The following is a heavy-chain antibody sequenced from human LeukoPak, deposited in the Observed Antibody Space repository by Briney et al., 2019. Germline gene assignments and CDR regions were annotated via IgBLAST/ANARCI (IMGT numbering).Heavy chain of an antibody. Sequence: GGSLRLSCAASGFAFSSYWKHWVRQAPGKGLVWVSRINSDGSSTSYADSVKGRFTISRDNAKNTLYLQMNSLRAEDTAVYYCAGDPASSSWLYYYYYYYMDVWGKGTTVTISS. J-gene: IGHJ6*03. CDR3: AGDPASSSWLYYYYYYYMDV. CDR1: GFAFSSYW. CDR2: INSDGSST. V-gene: IGHV3-74*01. D-gene: IGHD6-13*01.